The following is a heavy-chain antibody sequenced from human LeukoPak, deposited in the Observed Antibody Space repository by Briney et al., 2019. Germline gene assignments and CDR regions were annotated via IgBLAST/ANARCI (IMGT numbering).Heavy chain of an antibody. CDR1: GVSISSYY. J-gene: IGHJ4*02. D-gene: IGHD2-2*01. V-gene: IGHV4-4*07. Sequence: SETLSLTCTVSGVSISSYYWSWIRQPARKGLEWIGRIHTSGSTSYNPSLKSRVTMSVDTSKNQFSLKLSSVTAADTAVYYCARQMALYIVVVPAASDYWGQGTLVTVSS. CDR3: ARQMALYIVVVPAASDY. CDR2: IHTSGST.